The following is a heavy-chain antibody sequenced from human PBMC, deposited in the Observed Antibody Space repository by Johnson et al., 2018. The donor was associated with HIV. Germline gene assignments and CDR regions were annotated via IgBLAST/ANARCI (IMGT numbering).Heavy chain of an antibody. J-gene: IGHJ3*02. CDR1: GFTFSSYA. CDR2: ISYDGSNK. D-gene: IGHD3-16*01. CDR3: ARPLGPTLWQDAFDI. Sequence: QVQLVESGGGVVQPGRSLRLSCAASGFTFSSYAMHWVRQAPGKGLEWVAVISYDGSNKYYADSVKGRFTIYRDNSKNTLYLQMNSLRAEDTAVYYCARPLGPTLWQDAFDIWGQGTMVTVSS. V-gene: IGHV3-30-3*01.